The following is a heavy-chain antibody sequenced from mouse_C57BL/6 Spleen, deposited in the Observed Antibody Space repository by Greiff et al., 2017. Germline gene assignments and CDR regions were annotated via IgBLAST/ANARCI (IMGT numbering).Heavy chain of an antibody. J-gene: IGHJ2*01. CDR2: ISDGGSYT. CDR3: AQMGGPYYFDY. V-gene: IGHV5-4*03. D-gene: IGHD2-3*01. Sequence: EVKLVESGGGLVKPGGSLKLSCAASGFTFSSYAMSWVRQTPEKRLEWVATISDGGSYTYYPDNVKGRFTISRDNAKNNLYLQMSHLKSEDTAMYYCAQMGGPYYFDYWGKGTTLTVSS. CDR1: GFTFSSYA.